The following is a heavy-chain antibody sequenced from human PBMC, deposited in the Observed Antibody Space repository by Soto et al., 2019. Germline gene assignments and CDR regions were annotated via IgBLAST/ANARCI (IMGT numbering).Heavy chain of an antibody. CDR3: ANRRDGYSFYFYYGMDV. CDR1: PFNFSSYN. J-gene: IGHJ6*02. CDR2: ILHDGSNE. D-gene: IGHD4-4*01. Sequence: GRSLRLSYAASPFNFSSYNMHSVRPAPGKALEWVALILHDGSNEYYADSVKGRFTISRDNSKHTPYLQLKSLRAEHTAVYYCANRRDGYSFYFYYGMDVWGQGPTVTVYS. V-gene: IGHV3-30*18.